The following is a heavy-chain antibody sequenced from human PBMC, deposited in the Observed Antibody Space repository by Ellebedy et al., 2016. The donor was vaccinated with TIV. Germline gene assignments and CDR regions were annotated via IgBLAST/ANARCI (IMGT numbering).Heavy chain of an antibody. CDR2: TSSSGAYS. CDR3: AKYYDVLSGYPYFEY. Sequence: GGSLRLSCAASGFTFSGYAMSWVRQAPGKGLEWVSVTSSSGAYSDYADSVRGRFTISRDNSKNTLYLQMNSLRVEDTAVYYCAKYYDVLSGYPYFEYWGQGTLVTVSS. J-gene: IGHJ4*02. V-gene: IGHV3-23*01. D-gene: IGHD3-3*01. CDR1: GFTFSGYA.